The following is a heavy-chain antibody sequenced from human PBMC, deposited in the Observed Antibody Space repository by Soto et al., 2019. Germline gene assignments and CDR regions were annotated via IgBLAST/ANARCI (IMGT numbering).Heavy chain of an antibody. Sequence: EEQLVESGGGLVQPGGSLKLSCEASGFTFSGSAMHWVRQASGKGLEWVGRIRSKANSYATSYAASVKGRFTISRDDSKNTAYLQMNSLKTEDTAVYYCTRPTIRSGRYYGFDNWGQGTLVTVSS. CDR3: TRPTIRSGRYYGFDN. V-gene: IGHV3-73*01. D-gene: IGHD1-26*01. CDR2: IRSKANSYAT. CDR1: GFTFSGSA. J-gene: IGHJ4*02.